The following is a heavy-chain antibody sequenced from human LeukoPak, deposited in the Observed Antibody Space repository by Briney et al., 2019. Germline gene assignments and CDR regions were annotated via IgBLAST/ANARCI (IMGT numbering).Heavy chain of an antibody. CDR2: IWYDGSNK. CDR3: AREYNGSPDY. D-gene: IGHD1-26*01. J-gene: IGHJ4*02. Sequence: SGGSLRLSCAASGFTFSSYGMHWVRQAPGKGLEWVAVIWYDGSNKYYADSVKGRFTISRDNAQNSLYLQMNSLRDEDTAVYYCAREYNGSPDYWGQGTLVTVSS. V-gene: IGHV3-33*01. CDR1: GFTFSSYG.